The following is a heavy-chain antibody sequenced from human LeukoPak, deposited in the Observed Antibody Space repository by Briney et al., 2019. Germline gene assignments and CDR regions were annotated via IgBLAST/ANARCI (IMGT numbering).Heavy chain of an antibody. CDR1: GGSISSGGYY. CDR3: ARGMVRGVIINNWFDP. D-gene: IGHD3-10*01. J-gene: IGHJ5*02. V-gene: IGHV4-31*03. Sequence: SQTLSLTCTVSGGSISSGGYYWSWIRQHPGKGLEWIGYIYYSGSTYYSPSLKSRVTISVDTSKNQFSLKLSSVTAADTAVYYCARGMVRGVIINNWFDPWGQGTLVTVSS. CDR2: IYYSGST.